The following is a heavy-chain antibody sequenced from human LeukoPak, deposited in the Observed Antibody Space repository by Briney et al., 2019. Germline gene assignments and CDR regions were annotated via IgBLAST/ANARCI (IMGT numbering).Heavy chain of an antibody. D-gene: IGHD2-15*01. CDR3: AREDSNSFDY. Sequence: SETLSLTRAVYGGSFSGYYWSWIRQPPGKGLEWIGEINHSGSTNYNPSLKSRVTISVDTSKNQFSLKLSSVTAADTAVYYCAREDSNSFDYWGQGTLVTVSS. CDR2: INHSGST. V-gene: IGHV4-34*01. CDR1: GGSFSGYY. J-gene: IGHJ4*02.